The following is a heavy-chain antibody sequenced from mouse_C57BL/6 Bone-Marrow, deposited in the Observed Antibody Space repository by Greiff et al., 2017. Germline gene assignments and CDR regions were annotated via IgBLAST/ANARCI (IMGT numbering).Heavy chain of an antibody. CDR1: GYAFSSYW. CDR2: IYPGDGDT. V-gene: IGHV1-80*01. J-gene: IGHJ4*01. D-gene: IGHD1-1*01. Sequence: QVQLQQSGAELVKPGASVKISCKASGYAFSSYWMNWVKQRPGKGLEWIGQIYPGDGDTNYNGKFKGKATLTADKSSSTAYMQLSSLTSEDSAVYFCARSGLYYGKAMDYWGQGTSVTVSS. CDR3: ARSGLYYGKAMDY.